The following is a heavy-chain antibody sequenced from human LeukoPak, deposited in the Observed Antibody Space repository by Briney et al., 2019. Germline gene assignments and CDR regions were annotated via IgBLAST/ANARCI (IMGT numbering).Heavy chain of an antibody. V-gene: IGHV3-23*01. CDR2: ITGTGGHT. D-gene: IGHD3-3*01. Sequence: GGSLRLSCAASGFTFISYAMSWVRQAPGKGLEWVSAITGTGGHTYYVASVQGRFTVSRDNSRNTLYLQMSSLRGGDSAIYYCAKVRDTREWYKDAFDVWGQGTRVTVSS. CDR3: AKVRDTREWYKDAFDV. J-gene: IGHJ3*01. CDR1: GFTFISYA.